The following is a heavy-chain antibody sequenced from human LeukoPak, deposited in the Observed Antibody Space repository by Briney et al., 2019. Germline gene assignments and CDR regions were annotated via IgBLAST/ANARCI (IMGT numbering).Heavy chain of an antibody. V-gene: IGHV3-33*06. CDR3: AKEGSSWSSSDFDY. Sequence: GGSLRLSCAASGFTFSSYGMQWVRQAPGKGLEWVAVIWYDGSNKYYADSVKCRFTISRDNSKNTLYLQMNSLRAEDTAVYYCAKEGSSWSSSDFDYWGQGTLVTVSS. D-gene: IGHD6-13*01. J-gene: IGHJ4*02. CDR1: GFTFSSYG. CDR2: IWYDGSNK.